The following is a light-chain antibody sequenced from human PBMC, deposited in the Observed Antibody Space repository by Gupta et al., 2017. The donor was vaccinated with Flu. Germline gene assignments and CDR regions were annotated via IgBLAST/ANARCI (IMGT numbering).Light chain of an antibody. Sequence: VMLTPPHSVSQSPGTTVTISCTRSTSSIASNYVQWYQQRPGSAPMIVIYEGNVSPSGVPDRFSASIDSSSNSASLTVSGLKTEDESDYYCQAYDSSNVIFGGGTKLTVL. CDR1: TSSIASNY. CDR2: EGN. CDR3: QAYDSSNVI. J-gene: IGLJ2*01. V-gene: IGLV6-57*03.